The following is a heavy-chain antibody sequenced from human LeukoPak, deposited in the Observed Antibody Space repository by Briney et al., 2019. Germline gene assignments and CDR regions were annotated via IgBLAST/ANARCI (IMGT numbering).Heavy chain of an antibody. CDR1: GYTFTGYY. CDR3: ARDFPYSSPLGYMDV. CDR2: INPNSGGT. D-gene: IGHD6-13*01. J-gene: IGHJ6*03. V-gene: IGHV1-2*02. Sequence: ASVKVSCKASGYTFTGYYMHWVRQAPGQGLEWMGWINPNSGGTNYAQKFQGRVTMTRDTSISTAYMELSRLRSDDTAVYYCARDFPYSSPLGYMDVWGKGTTVTVSS.